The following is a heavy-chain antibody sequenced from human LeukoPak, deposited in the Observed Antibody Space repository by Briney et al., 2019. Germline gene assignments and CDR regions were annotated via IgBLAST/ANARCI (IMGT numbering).Heavy chain of an antibody. CDR2: IYHSGDT. D-gene: IGHD2-21*01. V-gene: IGHV4-38-2*01. Sequence: SETLSLTCAVSAYSISSDYYWGWIRQPPGKGLEWIGNIYHSGDTYYNPSLKSRVTISVDTSKNQFSLKLNSVTAADTAVYYCAGATPFDSVQHCFDYWGQGTLVTVSS. CDR1: AYSISSDYY. J-gene: IGHJ4*02. CDR3: AGATPFDSVQHCFDY.